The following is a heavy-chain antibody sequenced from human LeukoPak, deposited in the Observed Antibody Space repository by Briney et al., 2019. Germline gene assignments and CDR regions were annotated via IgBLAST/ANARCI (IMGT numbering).Heavy chain of an antibody. D-gene: IGHD2-2*01. V-gene: IGHV3-23*01. CDR2: ISGSGGST. CDR3: AHGAMYQLDS. CDR1: GFTFSKHG. Sequence: GGSLRLSCAASGFTFSKHGMNWVRQAPGKGLEWVSAISGSGGSTYYADSVKGRFTISGDNSKNTLFLQMNSLRAEDTAVYYCAHGAMYQLDSWGQGTLVIVSS. J-gene: IGHJ4*02.